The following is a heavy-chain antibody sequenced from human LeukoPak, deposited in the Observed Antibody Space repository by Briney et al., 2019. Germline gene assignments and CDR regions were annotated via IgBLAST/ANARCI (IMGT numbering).Heavy chain of an antibody. CDR1: GYTFTSYY. V-gene: IGHV1-46*01. Sequence: ASVKVSCKASGYTFTSYYMHWVRQAPGQGLEWMGIINPSGGSTTHAQKFQGRDTMTLDTSTSKVYLELSSLRSEDTAVYYCAGDGDSSGYYSGYWGQGTLVTVSS. J-gene: IGHJ4*02. CDR3: AGDGDSSGYYSGY. D-gene: IGHD3-22*01. CDR2: INPSGGST.